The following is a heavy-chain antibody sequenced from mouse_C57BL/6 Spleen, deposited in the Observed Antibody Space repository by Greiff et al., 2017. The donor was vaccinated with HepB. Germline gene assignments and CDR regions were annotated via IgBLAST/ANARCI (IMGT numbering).Heavy chain of an antibody. Sequence: QVQLQQPGAELVKPGASVKLSCKASGYTFTSYWMHWVKQRPGQGLEWIGMIHPNSGSTNYNEKFKSKATLTVDKSSSTAYMQLSSLTSEDSAVYDCASEGHYGSFFDYWGQGTTLTVSS. CDR1: GYTFTSYW. D-gene: IGHD1-2*01. CDR2: IHPNSGST. J-gene: IGHJ2*01. CDR3: ASEGHYGSFFDY. V-gene: IGHV1-64*01.